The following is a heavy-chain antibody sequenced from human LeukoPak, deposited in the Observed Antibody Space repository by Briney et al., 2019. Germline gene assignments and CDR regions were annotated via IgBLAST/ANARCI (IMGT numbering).Heavy chain of an antibody. CDR1: GGSISSSNW. Sequence: SETLSLTCAVSGGSISSSNWWSWVRQPPGKGLEWIGEIYHSGGTNYNPSLKSRVTISVDKSKNQFSLKLSSVTAADTAVYYCSVRDYYYYYMDVWGKGTTVTVSS. J-gene: IGHJ6*03. D-gene: IGHD3-16*02. CDR3: SVRDYYYYYMDV. V-gene: IGHV4-4*02. CDR2: IYHSGGT.